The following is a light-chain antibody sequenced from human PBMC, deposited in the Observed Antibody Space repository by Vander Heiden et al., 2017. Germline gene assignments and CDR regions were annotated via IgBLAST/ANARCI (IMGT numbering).Light chain of an antibody. CDR3: QQAHSTPLT. J-gene: IGKJ4*01. CDR1: QAISSW. CDR2: TAS. V-gene: IGKV1-12*01. Sequence: DIQMTQSPSSVSASVGDRVIITVRASQAISSWVAWYQHKPGKAPKLLIYTASTLQSGVPSRFSGSGSGTEFTLTISSLQPEDFATYFCQQAHSTPLTFGAGTKVEIK.